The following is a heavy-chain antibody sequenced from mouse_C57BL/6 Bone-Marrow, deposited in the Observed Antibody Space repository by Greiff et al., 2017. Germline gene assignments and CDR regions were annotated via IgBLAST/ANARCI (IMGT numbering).Heavy chain of an antibody. V-gene: IGHV5-2*01. CDR1: EYEFPSHD. J-gene: IGHJ1*03. D-gene: IGHD1-1*01. CDR2: INSDGGST. CDR3: ARGGLDYGSSYWYFDV. Sequence: EVKLVESGGGLVQPGECLKLSCESNEYEFPSHDMSWVRKTPEKRLELVAAINSDGGSTYYPDTMERRFIISRDNTKKTLYLQMSSLRSEDTALYYCARGGLDYGSSYWYFDVWGTGTTVTVSS.